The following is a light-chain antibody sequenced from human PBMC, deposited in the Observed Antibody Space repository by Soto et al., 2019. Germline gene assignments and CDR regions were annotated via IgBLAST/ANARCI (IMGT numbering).Light chain of an antibody. CDR3: CSYAGRYIYV. Sequence: QSVLTQPRSVSGSPGQSVTISRTGTSSDVGGYNYVSWYQQHPDKAPKVMIYDVTKRPSGVPDRFSGSKSGNTASLTISGLQAEDKADYHCCSYAGRYIYVFGTGTKVTVL. J-gene: IGLJ1*01. CDR2: DVT. CDR1: SSDVGGYNY. V-gene: IGLV2-11*01.